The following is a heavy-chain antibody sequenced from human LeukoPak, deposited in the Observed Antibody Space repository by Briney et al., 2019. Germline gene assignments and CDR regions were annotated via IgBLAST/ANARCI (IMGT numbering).Heavy chain of an antibody. CDR3: ARVLLDY. Sequence: GGSLRLSCAASGFTFSSYAMHWVRQTPGKGLEWVAVTSYDGSNKYCADSVKGRFTISRDNSKNTLYLQMNSLRAEDTAVYYCARVLLDYWGQGTLVTVSS. J-gene: IGHJ4*02. V-gene: IGHV3-30-3*01. CDR1: GFTFSSYA. D-gene: IGHD1-26*01. CDR2: TSYDGSNK.